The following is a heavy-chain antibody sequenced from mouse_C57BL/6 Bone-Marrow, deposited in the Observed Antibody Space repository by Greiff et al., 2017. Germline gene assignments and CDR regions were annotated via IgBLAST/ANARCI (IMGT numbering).Heavy chain of an antibody. Sequence: EVQLVESGGDLVKPGGSLKLSCAASGFTFSSYGMSWVRPTPDKRLEWVATISSGGSYTYYPDSVKGRFTISRDNAKNTLYLQMSSLQSEDTAMYYCARPLGAWFAYWGQGTLVTVSA. CDR1: GFTFSSYG. J-gene: IGHJ3*01. V-gene: IGHV5-6*01. CDR2: ISSGGSYT. CDR3: ARPLGAWFAY.